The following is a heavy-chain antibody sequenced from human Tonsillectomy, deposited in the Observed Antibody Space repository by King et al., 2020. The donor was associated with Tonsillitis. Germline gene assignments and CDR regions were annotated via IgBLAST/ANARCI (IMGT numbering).Heavy chain of an antibody. V-gene: IGHV3-23*04. J-gene: IGHJ4*02. CDR2: ISAGGGST. CDR1: GFTFSSYA. D-gene: IGHD2-8*02. Sequence: VQLVESGGGLVQPGGSLRLSCAASGFTFSSYAMSWVRQAPGKGLEWVSAISAGGGSTYYADSVKGRFTISRDNSKNTLYLQMNSLRAEDTALYSCAKSGGVYVGLWDHLGQGTLVTVSS. CDR3: AKSGGVYVGLWDH.